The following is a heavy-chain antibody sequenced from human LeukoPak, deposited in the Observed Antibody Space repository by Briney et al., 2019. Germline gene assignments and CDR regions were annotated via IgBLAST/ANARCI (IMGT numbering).Heavy chain of an antibody. V-gene: IGHV4-59*01. J-gene: IGHJ5*02. Sequence: PSETLSLTCTVSGGSISSYCWSWIRQPPGKGLEWVGYIYYSGSTNYNPSLTSRVTILVDTSKNQFSLKLSSVTAADTAVYYCARAPAVVPAAPTNPGGNWFDPWGQGTLVTVSS. D-gene: IGHD2-2*01. CDR3: ARAPAVVPAAPTNPGGNWFDP. CDR1: GGSISSYC. CDR2: IYYSGST.